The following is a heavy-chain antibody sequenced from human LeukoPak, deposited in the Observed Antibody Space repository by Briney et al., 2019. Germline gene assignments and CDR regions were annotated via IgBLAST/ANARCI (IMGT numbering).Heavy chain of an antibody. CDR2: INPSGGST. J-gene: IGHJ4*02. CDR3: ARASYYYDSSGYYYLGY. D-gene: IGHD3-22*01. Sequence: GASVKVSCKASGYTFTSYYMHWVRQAPGQGLEWMGIINPSGGSTSYAQKFQGRVTMTRDTSTSTAYMELSSLRSEDTAVYYCARASYYYDSSGYYYLGYWGQGTLVTVSS. CDR1: GYTFTSYY. V-gene: IGHV1-46*01.